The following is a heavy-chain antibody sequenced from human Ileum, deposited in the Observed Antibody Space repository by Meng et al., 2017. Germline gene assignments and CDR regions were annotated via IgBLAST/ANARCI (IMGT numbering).Heavy chain of an antibody. Sequence: QVRLVVSGGGVVQPGRSLRLSCKASGFTFSNYIMHWVRQAPGKGPEWLTAVPYDGSNEYYADSVRGRFTISRDNSKNTLYLQMNSLTPEDTAVYYCGREPSFGEHDFWGQGTLVTVSS. J-gene: IGHJ4*02. CDR2: VPYDGSNE. V-gene: IGHV3-30*01. D-gene: IGHD3-10*01. CDR3: GREPSFGEHDF. CDR1: GFTFSNYI.